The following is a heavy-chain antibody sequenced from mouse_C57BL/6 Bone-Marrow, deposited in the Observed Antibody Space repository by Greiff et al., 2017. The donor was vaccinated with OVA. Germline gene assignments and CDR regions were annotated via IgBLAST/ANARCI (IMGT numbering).Heavy chain of an antibody. V-gene: IGHV5-17*01. D-gene: IGHD1-1*01. CDR3: ARLPHYYGSSPWYFEV. Sequence: EVKVVESGGGLVKPGGSLKLSCAASGFTFSDYGMHWVCQAPEKGLEWVAYISSGSSTIYYADTVKGRFPISRANAKNTLFLQMISLRSDVTAMYYCARLPHYYGSSPWYFEVWGTGTTVTVSS. J-gene: IGHJ1*03. CDR1: GFTFSDYG. CDR2: ISSGSSTI.